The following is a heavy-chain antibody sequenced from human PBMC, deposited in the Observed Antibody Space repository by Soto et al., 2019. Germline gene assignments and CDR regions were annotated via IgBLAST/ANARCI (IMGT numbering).Heavy chain of an antibody. D-gene: IGHD5-18*01. V-gene: IGHV3-33*01. CDR1: GFTFSSHG. Sequence: GGSLRLSCIASGFTFSSHGMHWVRQAPGKGQEWVAVIWFDGSNKYYADSVKGRFTVSRDNSKNTLYLQMNSLRAEDTAVYYCGSSGRGDFTAMVNYFYYGMDVWGQGTTVTVSS. CDR3: GSSGRGDFTAMVNYFYYGMDV. J-gene: IGHJ6*02. CDR2: IWFDGSNK.